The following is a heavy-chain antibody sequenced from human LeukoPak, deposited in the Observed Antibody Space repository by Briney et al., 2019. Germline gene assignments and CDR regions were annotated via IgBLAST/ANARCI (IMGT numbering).Heavy chain of an antibody. V-gene: IGHV3-13*01. J-gene: IGHJ3*02. CDR2: IGTAGDT. CDR1: GFTVSNYD. CDR3: AGALPKCAGSSHAFDI. Sequence: PGGSLRLSCAASGFTVSNYDMHWVRQASGRGLEWVSAIGTAGDTYYLGSVKGRFTISRENAKNSLHLQMNSLRAGDTAVYYCAGALPKCAGSSHAFDIWGQGTMVTVSS. D-gene: IGHD3-10*02.